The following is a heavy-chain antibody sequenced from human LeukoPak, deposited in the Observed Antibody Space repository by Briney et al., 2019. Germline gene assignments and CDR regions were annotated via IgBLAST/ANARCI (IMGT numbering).Heavy chain of an antibody. CDR3: AKALRYFDWLLYDAFDI. V-gene: IGHV3-23*01. D-gene: IGHD3-9*01. CDR2: ISGSGGST. J-gene: IGHJ3*02. Sequence: PGGSLRLSCAASGFTFSSYAMSWVRQPPGKGLEWVSAISGSGGSTYYADAVKGRFTISRDNSKNTLYLQMNSLRAEETAVYYCAKALRYFDWLLYDAFDIWGQGTMVTVSS. CDR1: GFTFSSYA.